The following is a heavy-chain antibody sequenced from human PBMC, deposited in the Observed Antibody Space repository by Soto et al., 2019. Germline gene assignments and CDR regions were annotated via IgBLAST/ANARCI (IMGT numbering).Heavy chain of an antibody. CDR1: GGSISSYY. CDR2: IYYSGST. D-gene: IGHD3-10*01. Sequence: PSETLSLTCTVSGGSISSYYWSWIRQPPGKGLEWIGYIYYSGSTNYNPSLKSRVTISVDTSKNQFSLKLSSVTAADTAVYYCARLGELLWFGELSPGDAFDSWGQGTRVTVSS. CDR3: ARLGELLWFGELSPGDAFDS. V-gene: IGHV4-59*08. J-gene: IGHJ3*02.